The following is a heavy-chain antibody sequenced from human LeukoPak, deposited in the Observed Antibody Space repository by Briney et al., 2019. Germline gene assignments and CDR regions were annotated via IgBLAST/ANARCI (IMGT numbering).Heavy chain of an antibody. Sequence: SETLSLTCTVSGGSISSSSYYWGWIRQPPGKGLEWIGSIYYSGSTNYNPSLKSRVTISVDTSKNQFSLKLSSVTAADTAVYYCARENGDYEDYWGQGTLVTVSS. V-gene: IGHV4-39*07. CDR2: IYYSGST. J-gene: IGHJ4*02. D-gene: IGHD4-17*01. CDR3: ARENGDYEDY. CDR1: GGSISSSSYY.